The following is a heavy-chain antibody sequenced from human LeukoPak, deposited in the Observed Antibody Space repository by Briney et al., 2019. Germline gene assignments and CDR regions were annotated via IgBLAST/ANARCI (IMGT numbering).Heavy chain of an antibody. CDR1: RFTFSSYA. V-gene: IGHV3-23*01. J-gene: IGHJ5*02. Sequence: GGSLRLSCAASRFTFSSYAMSEVRQAPRKGLEWVSGISTTGDSTYFADSVKGRFTISRDNSKNTLYLQMNNLRAEDTAVYYCAKETWATNFYSLFDPWGQGALVTVSS. CDR2: ISTTGDST. CDR3: AKETWATNFYSLFDP. D-gene: IGHD4-11*01.